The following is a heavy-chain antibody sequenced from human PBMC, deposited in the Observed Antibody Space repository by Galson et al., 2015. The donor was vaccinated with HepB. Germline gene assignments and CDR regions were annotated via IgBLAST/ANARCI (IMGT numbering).Heavy chain of an antibody. CDR1: GFIFSDYY. J-gene: IGHJ6*03. V-gene: IGHV3-11*01. Sequence: SLRLSCAASGFIFSDYYMTWIRQAPGKGLEWVSSISSSGNTIYYADSVKGRFTISRDNAKNSLFLQMNSLRAEDTAVYYCARRPYYGSGRKRYYYYYMDVWGKGTTVTVSS. CDR2: ISSSGNTI. D-gene: IGHD3-10*01. CDR3: ARRPYYGSGRKRYYYYYMDV.